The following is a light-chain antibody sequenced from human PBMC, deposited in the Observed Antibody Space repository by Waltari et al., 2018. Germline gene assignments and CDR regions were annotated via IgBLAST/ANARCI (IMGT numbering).Light chain of an antibody. CDR1: SSDIGSYGL. Sequence: QSALTQPASVSGSPGQSITISCTGTSSDIGSYGLVSWYQHHPGKAPKVKIYEVSKRPAGVPDRLSGSRSGNTASLTISGLQAEDEADYYCCSYASSGTFVFGTGTKVTVL. V-gene: IGLV2-23*02. CDR2: EVS. J-gene: IGLJ1*01. CDR3: CSYASSGTFV.